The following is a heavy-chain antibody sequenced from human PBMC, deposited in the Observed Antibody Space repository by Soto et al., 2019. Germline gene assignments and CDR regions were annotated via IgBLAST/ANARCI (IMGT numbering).Heavy chain of an antibody. J-gene: IGHJ6*02. CDR1: GYTFTGYY. CDR3: ARDKPLSGYDRMDV. D-gene: IGHD1-26*01. Sequence: GASVKVSCKASGYTFTGYYMHWVRQAPGQGLEWMGWINPNSGGTNYAQKFQGWVTMTRDTSISTAYMELSRLRSDDTAVYYCARDKPLSGYDRMDVWGQGTTVTVSS. V-gene: IGHV1-2*04. CDR2: INPNSGGT.